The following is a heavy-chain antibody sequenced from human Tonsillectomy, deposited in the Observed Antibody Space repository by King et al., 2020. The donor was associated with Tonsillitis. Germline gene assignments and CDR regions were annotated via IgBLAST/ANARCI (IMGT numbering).Heavy chain of an antibody. D-gene: IGHD3-10*01. CDR2: IYYRGNT. CDR3: AKGPARWPYGPFFDY. Sequence: QLQESGPGLVKPSQTLSLTCTVSGGSISSGSYYWGWIRQHPGKGLECIGYIYYRGNTYYSPSLKSRTTISVDTSKNQFSLKLNSVTAADTAVYYCAKGPARWPYGPFFDYWGQGTLVPVSS. V-gene: IGHV4-31*03. CDR1: GGSISSGSYY. J-gene: IGHJ4*02.